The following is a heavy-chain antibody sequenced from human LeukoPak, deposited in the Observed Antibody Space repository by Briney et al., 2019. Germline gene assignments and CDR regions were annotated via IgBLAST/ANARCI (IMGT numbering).Heavy chain of an antibody. V-gene: IGHV1-18*01. J-gene: IGHJ4*02. CDR1: GYTFTSYG. Sequence: ASVKVSFKASGYTFTSYGISWVRQAPGQGLEWMGWISAYNGNTNYAQKLQGRVTMTTDTYTSTAYMELRSLRSDDTAVYYCARDTAMVTAFDYWGQGTLVTVSS. CDR2: ISAYNGNT. D-gene: IGHD5-18*01. CDR3: ARDTAMVTAFDY.